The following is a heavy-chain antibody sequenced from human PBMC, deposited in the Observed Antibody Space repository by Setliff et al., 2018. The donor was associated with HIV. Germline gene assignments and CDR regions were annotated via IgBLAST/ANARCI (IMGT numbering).Heavy chain of an antibody. CDR3: ARAGPAALYYYYYYMDV. CDR1: GFTFSSHS. V-gene: IGHV3-21*01. J-gene: IGHJ6*03. CDR2: ISSDSRHI. Sequence: GSLRLSCAASGFTFSSHSMNWVRQAPGKGLEWVSFISSDSRHIYYADSVKGGYTISRDNAKNSLYLQMNSLRAEDTAVYYCARAGPAALYYYYYYMDVWGKGTTVTVSS. D-gene: IGHD2-2*01.